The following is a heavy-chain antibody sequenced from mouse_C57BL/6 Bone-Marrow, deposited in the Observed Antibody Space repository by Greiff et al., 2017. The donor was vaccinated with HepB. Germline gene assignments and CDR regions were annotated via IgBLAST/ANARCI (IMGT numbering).Heavy chain of an antibody. Sequence: VQGVESGPELVKPGASVKLSCKASGYTFTSYDINWVKQRPGQGLEWIGWIYPRDGSTKYNEKFKGKATLTVDTSSSTAYMELHSLTSEDSAVYFCTAQAPFAYWGQGTLVTVSA. CDR2: IYPRDGST. CDR1: GYTFTSYD. V-gene: IGHV1-85*01. D-gene: IGHD3-2*02. CDR3: TAQAPFAY. J-gene: IGHJ3*01.